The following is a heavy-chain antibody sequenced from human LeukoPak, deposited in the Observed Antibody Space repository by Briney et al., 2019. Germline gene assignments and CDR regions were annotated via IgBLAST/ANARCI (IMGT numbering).Heavy chain of an antibody. J-gene: IGHJ5*02. D-gene: IGHD3-3*01. CDR1: GFTFSSYS. CDR3: AVLRFLEWLS. Sequence: GGSLRLSCAASGFTFSSYSMNWVRQAPGKGLEWVSYISSISSTIYYADSVKGRFTISRDNAKNSLYLQMNSLRAEDTAVYYCAVLRFLEWLSWGQGTLVTVSS. V-gene: IGHV3-48*01. CDR2: ISSISSTI.